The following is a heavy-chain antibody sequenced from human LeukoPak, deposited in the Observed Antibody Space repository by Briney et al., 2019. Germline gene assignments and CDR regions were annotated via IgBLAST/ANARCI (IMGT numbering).Heavy chain of an antibody. D-gene: IGHD3-22*01. CDR1: GVSISSYY. CDR3: ARDFPSYYDSSGYYLGAFDI. J-gene: IGHJ3*02. Sequence: PSETLSLTCTVSGVSISSYYWSWIRQPPGKGLEWIGYISYSRSTNYNPSLKSRVTISVDTSKNQFSLKLSSVTAADTAVYYCARDFPSYYDSSGYYLGAFDIWGQGTMVTVSS. CDR2: ISYSRST. V-gene: IGHV4-59*01.